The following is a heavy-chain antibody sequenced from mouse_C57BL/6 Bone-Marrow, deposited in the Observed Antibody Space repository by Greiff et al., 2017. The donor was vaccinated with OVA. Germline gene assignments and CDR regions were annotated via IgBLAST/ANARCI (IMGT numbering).Heavy chain of an antibody. CDR2: IYPGDGDT. CDR3: AKLVFDY. J-gene: IGHJ2*01. CDR1: GYAFSSSW. Sequence: QVQLQQSGPELVKPGASVKISCKASGYAFSSSWMNWVKQRPGKGLEWIGRIYPGDGDTNYNGKFKGKATLTAGKSSSTAYMQLSSLTSEDSAVYFCAKLVFDYWGQGTTLTVSS. D-gene: IGHD4-1*01. V-gene: IGHV1-82*01.